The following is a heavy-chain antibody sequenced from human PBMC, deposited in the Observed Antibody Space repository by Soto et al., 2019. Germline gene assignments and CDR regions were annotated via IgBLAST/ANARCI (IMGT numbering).Heavy chain of an antibody. J-gene: IGHJ5*02. D-gene: IGHD6-19*01. CDR2: ISYDGSNK. CDR3: AKGSVAVAGTEDWFDP. V-gene: IGHV3-30*18. CDR1: GFTFSSYG. Sequence: GGSLRLSCAASGFTFSSYGMHWVRQAPGKGLEWVAVISYDGSNKYYADSVKGRFTISRDNSKNTLYLQMNSLRAEDTAVYYCAKGSVAVAGTEDWFDPWGQGTLVTVSS.